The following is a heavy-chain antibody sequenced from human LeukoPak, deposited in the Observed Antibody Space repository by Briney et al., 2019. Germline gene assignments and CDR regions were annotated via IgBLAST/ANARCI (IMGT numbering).Heavy chain of an antibody. V-gene: IGHV3-48*01. CDR3: ARGEEWELLGEGTDY. CDR2: ISSSSSTI. D-gene: IGHD1-26*01. Sequence: PGGSLRLXCAASGFTFSSYSMNWARQAPGKGLEWVSYISSSSSTIYYADSVKGRFTISRDNAKNSLYLQMNSLRAEDTAVYYCARGEEWELLGEGTDYWGQGTLVTVSS. J-gene: IGHJ4*02. CDR1: GFTFSSYS.